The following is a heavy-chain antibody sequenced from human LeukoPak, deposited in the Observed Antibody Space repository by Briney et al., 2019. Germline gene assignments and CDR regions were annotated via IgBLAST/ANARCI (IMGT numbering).Heavy chain of an antibody. CDR3: ARVSVGGTGPDY. J-gene: IGHJ4*02. V-gene: IGHV4-59*11. CDR2: IFYSGSA. CDR1: GGSMSTHY. Sequence: SETLSLSCTVSGGSMSTHYWSWIRQPPGKGLEWVGFIFYSGSATYNPSLQSRLAISLDTSSNQFSLKLSSVTAADTAVYYCARVSVGGTGPDYWGQGTLVTVAS. D-gene: IGHD1-14*01.